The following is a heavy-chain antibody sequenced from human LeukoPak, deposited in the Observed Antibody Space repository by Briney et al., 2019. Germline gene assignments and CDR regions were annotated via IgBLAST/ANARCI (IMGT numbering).Heavy chain of an antibody. CDR3: AREDGYSSSWYSDY. V-gene: IGHV3-11*05. D-gene: IGHD6-13*01. J-gene: IGHJ4*02. CDR1: GFTFSDYY. Sequence: PRGSLRLSCAASGFTFSDYYMSWIRQAPGKGLEWVLDISSTSIYTNYADSVKGRFTISRDNAKNSLYLQMNSLRAEDTAVYYCAREDGYSSSWYSDYWGQGTLVTVSS. CDR2: ISSTSIYT.